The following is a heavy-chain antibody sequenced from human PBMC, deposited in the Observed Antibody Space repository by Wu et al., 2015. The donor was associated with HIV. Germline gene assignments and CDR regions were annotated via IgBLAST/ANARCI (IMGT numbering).Heavy chain of an antibody. CDR1: GYTFTSYG. Sequence: QVQLVQSGAEVKKPGASVKVPCKASGYTFTSYGISWVRQAPGQGLEWMGWISAYNGNTNYAQKLQGRVTMTTDTSTSTAYMELRSLGSDDTAVYYCARVPPYGSGSYWVDYWGQGTLVTVSS. D-gene: IGHD3-10*01. J-gene: IGHJ4*02. CDR2: ISAYNGNT. V-gene: IGHV1-18*01. CDR3: ARVPPYGSGSYWVDY.